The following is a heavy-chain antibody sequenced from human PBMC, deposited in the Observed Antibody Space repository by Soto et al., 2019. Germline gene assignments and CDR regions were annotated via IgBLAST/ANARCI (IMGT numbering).Heavy chain of an antibody. Sequence: QVQLVQSGAEVKKPGASVKVSCKASGYTFTSYGISWVRPAPGQGLEWMGWISPFNGNTKYAQKLQGRVTVTTDTSTNTAYMELKTLRSDVTAFYFCASGYRLRDISVCLFWGQGTLVTVSS. CDR1: GYTFTSYG. J-gene: IGHJ4*02. V-gene: IGHV1-18*01. D-gene: IGHD2-2*02. CDR3: ASGYRLRDISVCLF. CDR2: ISPFNGNT.